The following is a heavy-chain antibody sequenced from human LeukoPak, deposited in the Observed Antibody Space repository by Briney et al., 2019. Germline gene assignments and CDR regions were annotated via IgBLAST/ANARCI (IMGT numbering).Heavy chain of an antibody. CDR3: AREGPYYYDSSGSSY. J-gene: IGHJ4*02. Sequence: ASVKFSCKASGYAFIDYYMHWVRQAPGQGLEWMGWISAYNGNTNYAQKLQGRVTMTTDTSTSTAYMELRSLRSDDTAVYYCAREGPYYYDSSGSSYWGQGTLVTDSS. CDR1: GYAFIDYY. D-gene: IGHD3-22*01. V-gene: IGHV1-18*04. CDR2: ISAYNGNT.